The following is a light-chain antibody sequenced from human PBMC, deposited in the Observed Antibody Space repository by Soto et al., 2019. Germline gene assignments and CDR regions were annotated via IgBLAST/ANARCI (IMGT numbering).Light chain of an antibody. CDR2: KAS. CDR1: QSISRW. Sequence: DIQMTQSPSTLSASVGDTVTITCRASQSISRWWAWYQQKPGKAPKLLIYKASSLESGVPSTFSGSGSGTAITLPITSLQPDDLAIYYCHQYNSYSGTFGQGTKLEIK. V-gene: IGKV1-5*03. CDR3: HQYNSYSGT. J-gene: IGKJ2*02.